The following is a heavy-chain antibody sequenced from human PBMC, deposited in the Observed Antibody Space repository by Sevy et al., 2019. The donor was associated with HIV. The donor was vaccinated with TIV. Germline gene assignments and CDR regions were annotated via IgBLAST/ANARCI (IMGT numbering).Heavy chain of an antibody. V-gene: IGHV1-69*13. CDR2: IIPIFGTA. CDR3: ARSSSSSHYYYGMDV. D-gene: IGHD6-6*01. J-gene: IGHJ6*02. CDR1: GGTFSSYA. Sequence: ASVKVSCKASGGTFSSYAISWVRQGPGQGLEWMGGIIPIFGTANYAQKFQGRVTITADESTSTAYMELSSLRSEDTAVYYCARSSSSSHYYYGMDVWGQGTTVTVSS.